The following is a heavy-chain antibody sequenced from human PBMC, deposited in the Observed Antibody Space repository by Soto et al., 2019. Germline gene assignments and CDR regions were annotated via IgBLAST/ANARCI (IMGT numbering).Heavy chain of an antibody. D-gene: IGHD3-10*01. CDR1: GCTFSRYA. Sequence: GGSMRLSSAAAGCTFSRYAVDCVRQAPGKGLEWVSTIRGHYDTTYNADYVKGRYTIATNNAKTTLNLQVNSLRAEDTAVYYCAKGRGTLGCPLFDYWGPGTLVTVSS. J-gene: IGHJ4*02. CDR2: IRGHYDTT. V-gene: IGHV3-23*01. CDR3: AKGRGTLGCPLFDY.